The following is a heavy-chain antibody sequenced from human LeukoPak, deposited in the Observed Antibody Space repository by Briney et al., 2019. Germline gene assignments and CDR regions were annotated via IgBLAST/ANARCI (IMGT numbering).Heavy chain of an antibody. CDR1: GGSFSGYY. Sequence: SETLSLTCAVYGGSFSGYYWSWIRQPPGKGLEWIGYIYYSGSTNYNPSLKSRVTISVDTSKNQFSLKLSSVTAADTAVYYCARDDGAGNLDYWGQGTLVTVSS. CDR3: ARDDGAGNLDY. V-gene: IGHV4-59*01. J-gene: IGHJ4*02. CDR2: IYYSGST. D-gene: IGHD4-17*01.